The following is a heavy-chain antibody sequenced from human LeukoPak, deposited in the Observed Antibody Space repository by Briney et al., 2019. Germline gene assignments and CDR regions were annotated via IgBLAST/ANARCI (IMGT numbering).Heavy chain of an antibody. V-gene: IGHV3-21*01. Sequence: GGSLRLSCAASGFTFSSYSMNWVRQAPGKGLEWVSPISSSSSYIYYADSVKGRFTISRDNAKNSLYLQMNSLRAEDTAVYYCARVSRDGIDYWGQGTLVTVSS. D-gene: IGHD1-14*01. CDR1: GFTFSSYS. J-gene: IGHJ4*02. CDR2: ISSSSSYI. CDR3: ARVSRDGIDY.